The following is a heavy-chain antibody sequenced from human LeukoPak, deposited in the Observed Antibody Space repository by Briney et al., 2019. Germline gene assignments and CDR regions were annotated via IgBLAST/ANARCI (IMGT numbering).Heavy chain of an antibody. CDR2: IKQDGSEK. J-gene: IGHJ4*02. Sequence: GGSLRLSCAASGSTFNPYWMSWVRRAPGKGLEWVANIKQDGSEKYYVDSVKGRFTISRDNAKNSLYLQMNSLRAEDTAVYYCAREYDYVWGSYRPAFDYWGQGTLVTVSS. CDR1: GSTFNPYW. V-gene: IGHV3-7*01. D-gene: IGHD3-16*02. CDR3: AREYDYVWGSYRPAFDY.